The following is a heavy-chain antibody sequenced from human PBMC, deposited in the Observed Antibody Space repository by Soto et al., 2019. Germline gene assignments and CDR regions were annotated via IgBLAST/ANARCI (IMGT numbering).Heavy chain of an antibody. D-gene: IGHD5-12*01. CDR2: IIPIFGTA. J-gene: IGHJ6*02. Sequence: SVKVSCKASGGTFSSYAISWVRQAPGQGLEWMGGIIPIFGTANYAQKFQGRVTITADESTSTAYMELSSLRSEDTAVYYCARRRMAHNYYSSYGMDVWGQGTTVTVSS. CDR1: GGTFSSYA. CDR3: ARRRMAHNYYSSYGMDV. V-gene: IGHV1-69*13.